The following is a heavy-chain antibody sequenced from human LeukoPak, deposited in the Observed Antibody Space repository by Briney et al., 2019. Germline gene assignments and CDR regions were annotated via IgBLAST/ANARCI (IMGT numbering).Heavy chain of an antibody. CDR2: MNPISGYT. CDR3: ARGNRLYTSSWSALAFDI. D-gene: IGHD6-13*01. Sequence: ASVKVSCKASGYTFTSYDINWVRQATGQGLEWMGWMNPISGYTGFAQKFPGRVTMTGNTAISTAYMELSSLRSEDAAVYYCARGNRLYTSSWSALAFDIWGQGTMVTVSS. V-gene: IGHV1-8*01. J-gene: IGHJ3*02. CDR1: GYTFTSYD.